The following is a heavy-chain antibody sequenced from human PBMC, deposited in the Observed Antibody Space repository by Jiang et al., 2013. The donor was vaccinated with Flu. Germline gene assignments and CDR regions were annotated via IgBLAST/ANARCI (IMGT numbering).Heavy chain of an antibody. J-gene: IGHJ4*02. D-gene: IGHD2-15*01. CDR1: GYNFMHYW. V-gene: IGHV5-51*01. CDR2: IYPDESDI. CDR3: ARQTTSSYGSRHADY. Sequence: PGESLKISCKGSGYNFMHYWIGWVRQMPGKDLEWMGIIYPDESDIRYNPSFQGQVTISADNSISTAYLQWSSLKASDTAMYFCARQTTSSYGSRHADYWGQGTLVTVSS.